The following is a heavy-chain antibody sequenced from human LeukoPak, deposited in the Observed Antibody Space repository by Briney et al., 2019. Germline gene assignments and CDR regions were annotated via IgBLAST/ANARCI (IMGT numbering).Heavy chain of an antibody. CDR2: IYSGGST. J-gene: IGHJ4*02. CDR3: ARDSPGGYGGFFDY. CDR1: GFTVSSNY. V-gene: IGHV3-53*01. Sequence: GGSLRLSCAASGFTVSSNYMSWVRQAPGKGLEWVSVIYSGGSTYYADSVKGRFTISRDNSKNTLYLQMNSLRAEDTAVYYCARDSPGGYGGFFDYWGQGTLVTVPS. D-gene: IGHD3-3*01.